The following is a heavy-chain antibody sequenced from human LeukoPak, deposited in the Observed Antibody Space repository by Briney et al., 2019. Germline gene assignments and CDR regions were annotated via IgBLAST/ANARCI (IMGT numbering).Heavy chain of an antibody. Sequence: GESLKISCKGSGYSFTSYWIGWVRQVPGKGLEWMGIIYPGDSDTRYSPSFQGQVTISADKSISTAYLQWSSLKASDTAMYYCARSSNYGGLRFDPWGQGTLVTVSS. D-gene: IGHD4-11*01. CDR3: ARSSNYGGLRFDP. CDR1: GYSFTSYW. J-gene: IGHJ5*02. V-gene: IGHV5-51*01. CDR2: IYPGDSDT.